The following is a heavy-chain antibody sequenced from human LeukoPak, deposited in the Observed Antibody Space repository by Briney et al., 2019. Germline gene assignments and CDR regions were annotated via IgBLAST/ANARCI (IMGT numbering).Heavy chain of an antibody. D-gene: IGHD5-24*01. J-gene: IGHJ5*02. CDR1: GFTFSTYS. CDR2: ISSSSRSYI. V-gene: IGHV3-21*01. Sequence: GGSLRLSCAASGFTFSTYSMTWVRHAPGKGLEWVSSISSSSRSYIYYAVSLKGRFTISRDDAKNSLYLQMNSPRAEDTAIYYCARGDIEMPTTDNWFDPWGQGTLVTVSS. CDR3: ARGDIEMPTTDNWFDP.